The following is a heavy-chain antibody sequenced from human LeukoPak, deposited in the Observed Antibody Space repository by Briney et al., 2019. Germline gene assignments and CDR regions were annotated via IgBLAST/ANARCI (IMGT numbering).Heavy chain of an antibody. CDR2: FDPEEGET. J-gene: IGHJ4*02. CDR3: ATGAPLGYSGYDGYYYFDY. Sequence: ASVKDSCKVSGYTLTELSMHWVRPPPGKGVEWMGGFDPEEGETIYAQKFQGRVTMTEDTSTDTAYMELSSLRSEDTAVYYCATGAPLGYSGYDGYYYFDYWGQGTLVTVSS. D-gene: IGHD5-12*01. V-gene: IGHV1-24*01. CDR1: GYTLTELS.